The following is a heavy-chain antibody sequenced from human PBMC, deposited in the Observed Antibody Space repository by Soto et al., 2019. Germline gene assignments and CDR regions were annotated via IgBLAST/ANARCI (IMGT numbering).Heavy chain of an antibody. CDR2: ISPYNGDT. CDR3: ANVGPFVVATSAAIFYSCQGMDV. Sequence: QVQLKQSGGEVKNSGASVKVSCQSAGYAFIKYGINWVRQAPGKGLEWLGWISPYNGDTNYAQSLQDRITMTRDTSTSIAYMELRNLRSNDTAVYYCANVGPFVVATSAAIFYSCQGMDVWGHGTTVIVS. CDR1: GYAFIKYG. D-gene: IGHD2-2*01. J-gene: IGHJ6*02. V-gene: IGHV1-18*01.